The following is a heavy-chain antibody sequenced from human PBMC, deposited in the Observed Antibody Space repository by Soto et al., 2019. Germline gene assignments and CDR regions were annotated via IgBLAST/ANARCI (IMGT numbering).Heavy chain of an antibody. CDR2: ISGYNGNT. D-gene: IGHD3-16*02. CDR3: STFLILGGSLAPTYYHGMDV. J-gene: IGHJ6*02. V-gene: IGHV1-18*01. Sequence: ASVKVSCKTSGYTFSNYGINWVRQAPGQGLEWMGWISGYNGNTNYAQTVQGRVTMTTDTSTGTVYMELRSLKSDDTAIYYCSTFLILGGSLAPTYYHGMDVWGQGTTVTVSS. CDR1: GYTFSNYG.